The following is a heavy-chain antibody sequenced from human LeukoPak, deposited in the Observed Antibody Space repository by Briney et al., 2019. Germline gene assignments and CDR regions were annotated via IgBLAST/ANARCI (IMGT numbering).Heavy chain of an antibody. D-gene: IGHD1-26*01. V-gene: IGHV4-34*01. CDR1: GGSFSGYY. Sequence: PSETLSLTCAVYGGSFSGYYWSWIRQPPGKGLEWIGEINHSGSTNYNPSLKSRVTISVDTSKNRFSLKLSSVTAADTAVYYCARGIGGSYSWFDPWGQGTLVTVSS. J-gene: IGHJ5*02. CDR2: INHSGST. CDR3: ARGIGGSYSWFDP.